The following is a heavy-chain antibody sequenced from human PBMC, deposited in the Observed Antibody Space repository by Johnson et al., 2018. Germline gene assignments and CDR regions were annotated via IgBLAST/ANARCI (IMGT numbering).Heavy chain of an antibody. CDR1: GFTFSSYW. CDR3: ARDKPYDYGRSAYYFGRYFQH. V-gene: IGHV3-74*01. J-gene: IGHJ1*01. CDR2: INSDGSST. D-gene: IGHD3-22*01. Sequence: VQLQESGGGLVQPGGSLRLSCAASGFTFSSYWMHWVRQAPGKGLVWVSRINSDGSSTSYADSVKGRFTISRDNAKNTLYLQMNSLRAEDTAVDYCARDKPYDYGRSAYYFGRYFQHWGQGTLVTVSS.